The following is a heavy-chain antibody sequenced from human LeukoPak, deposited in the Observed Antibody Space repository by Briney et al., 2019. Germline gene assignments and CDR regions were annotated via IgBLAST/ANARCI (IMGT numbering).Heavy chain of an antibody. CDR3: ARDRGVDPSPPDY. CDR1: GYTFTGYY. J-gene: IGHJ4*02. Sequence: GASVKVSCKASGYTFTGYYMHWVRQAPGQGLEWMGIINPSGGSTSYAQKFQGRVTMTRDMSTSTVYMELSSLRSEDTAVYYCARDRGVDPSPPDYWGQGTLVTVSS. V-gene: IGHV1-46*01. CDR2: INPSGGST. D-gene: IGHD3-10*01.